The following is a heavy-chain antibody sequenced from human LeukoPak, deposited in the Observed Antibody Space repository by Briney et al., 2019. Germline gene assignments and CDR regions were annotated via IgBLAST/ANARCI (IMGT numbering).Heavy chain of an antibody. CDR1: GGPISSYY. D-gene: IGHD1-26*01. Sequence: PSETLSLTCTVSGGPISSYYWSWIRQPPGEGLEWIGYIYYSGSTNYNPSLKSRVTISVDTSKNQFSLKLSSVTAADTAVYYCARLRATDAFDIWGQGTMVTVSS. CDR2: IYYSGST. J-gene: IGHJ3*02. V-gene: IGHV4-59*08. CDR3: ARLRATDAFDI.